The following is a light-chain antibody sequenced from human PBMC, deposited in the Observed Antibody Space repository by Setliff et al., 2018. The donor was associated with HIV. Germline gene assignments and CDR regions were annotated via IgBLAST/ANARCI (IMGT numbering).Light chain of an antibody. CDR3: CSFASASTYV. V-gene: IGLV2-14*01. Sequence: QSVLTQPASVSGSPGQSITISCTGTSSDVAVSNSVSWYQQHPGRVPKLLLYEVSNRPSGVSNRFSGSKSANTASLTISGLQAEDEADYYCCSFASASTYVFGSGTRSPS. CDR2: EVS. J-gene: IGLJ1*01. CDR1: SSDVAVSNS.